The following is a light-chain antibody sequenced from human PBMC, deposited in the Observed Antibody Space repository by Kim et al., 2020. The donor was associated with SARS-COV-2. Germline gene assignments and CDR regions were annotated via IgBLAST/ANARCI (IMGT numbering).Light chain of an antibody. V-gene: IGKV1-5*03. J-gene: IGKJ1*01. CDR3: KQYETYWT. CDR2: QAS. CDR1: QSVDGW. Sequence: DIQMTQSPSTLSAFVGDRVTMTCRASQSVDGWLAWHQQKPGKAPRLLIYQASKLASGVPSRFSGSGSGTDFTLTVSNLQSDDSAVYYCKQYETYWTFGPGTKVDIK.